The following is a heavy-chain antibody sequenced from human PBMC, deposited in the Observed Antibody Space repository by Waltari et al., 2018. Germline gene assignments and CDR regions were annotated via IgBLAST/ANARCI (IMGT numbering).Heavy chain of an antibody. V-gene: IGHV4-61*02. J-gene: IGHJ3*02. Sequence: GLEWIGRIYTSGSTNYNPSLKSRVTISVDTSKNQFSLKLSSVTAADTAVYYCARLPSRGYCSGGSCSSKIGANDAFDIWGQGTMVTVSS. D-gene: IGHD2-15*01. CDR2: IYTSGST. CDR3: ARLPSRGYCSGGSCSSKIGANDAFDI.